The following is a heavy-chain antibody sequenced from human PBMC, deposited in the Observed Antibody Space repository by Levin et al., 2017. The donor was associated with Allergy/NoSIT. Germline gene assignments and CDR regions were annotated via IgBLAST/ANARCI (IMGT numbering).Heavy chain of an antibody. J-gene: IGHJ6*04. CDR2: IPHSGSA. CDR3: ARDECAWFGECYGPDV. D-gene: IGHD3-10*01. V-gene: IGHV4-31*03. CDR1: GDSISRGSYY. Sequence: PSETLSLTCTVSGDSISRGSYYWTWIRQLPGKGLEWIGFIPHSGSASYNPSLRSRLTLSLDTSKNQFSLKLASVTVADTAVYYCARDECAWFGECYGPDVWGKGTTVIVSS.